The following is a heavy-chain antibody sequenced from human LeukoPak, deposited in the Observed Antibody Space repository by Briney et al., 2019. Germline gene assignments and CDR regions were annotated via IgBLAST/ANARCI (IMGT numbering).Heavy chain of an antibody. Sequence: ASVKVSCMASGYTFTSYDINWVRQATGPGLGWVGWMNTNSGNTGYAQKFQGRVTMTRNTSISTAYMELSSLRSEDTAVYYCARWMTSGGSSGDYWGQGTLVTVSS. D-gene: IGHD2-15*01. J-gene: IGHJ4*02. CDR2: MNTNSGNT. V-gene: IGHV1-8*01. CDR3: ARWMTSGGSSGDY. CDR1: GYTFTSYD.